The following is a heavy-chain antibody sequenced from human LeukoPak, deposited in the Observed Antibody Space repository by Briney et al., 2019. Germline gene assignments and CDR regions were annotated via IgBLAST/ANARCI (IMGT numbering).Heavy chain of an antibody. CDR3: ARGDGYNFWSFRY. Sequence: SETLSLTCTVSGGSISSGGYYWSWIRQPAGKGLEWIGRIYTSGSTNYNPSLKSRVTISVDTSKNQFSLKLSSVTAADTAVYYCARGDGYNFWSFRYWGQGTLVTVSS. D-gene: IGHD5-24*01. CDR2: IYTSGST. J-gene: IGHJ4*02. V-gene: IGHV4-61*02. CDR1: GGSISSGGYY.